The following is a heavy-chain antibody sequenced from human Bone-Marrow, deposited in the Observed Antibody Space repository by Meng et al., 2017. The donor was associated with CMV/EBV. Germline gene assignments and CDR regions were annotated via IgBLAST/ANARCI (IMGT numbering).Heavy chain of an antibody. D-gene: IGHD6-13*01. CDR1: GFTFSSYW. V-gene: IGHV3-74*01. Sequence: GESLKISCAASGFTFSSYWMHWVRQAPGKGLVWVSRINSDGSSTSYADSVKGRFTISRDNAKNTLYLQMNSLRAEDTAVYYCARDRAWQQLVPKWFDPWGQGTLVTVSS. CDR3: ARDRAWQQLVPKWFDP. CDR2: INSDGSST. J-gene: IGHJ5*02.